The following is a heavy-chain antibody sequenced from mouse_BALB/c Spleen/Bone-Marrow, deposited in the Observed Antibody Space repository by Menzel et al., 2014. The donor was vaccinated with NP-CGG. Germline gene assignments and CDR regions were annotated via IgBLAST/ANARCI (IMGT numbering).Heavy chain of an antibody. CDR3: ARELYYFDY. CDR1: GISITTGNYR. V-gene: IGHV3-5*02. J-gene: IGHJ2*01. Sequence: LQQPGPGLVKPSQTVSLTCTVTGISITTGNYRWSWIRQFPGNKLEWIGYIYYSGTITYNPSLTSRTTITRDTSKNQFFLEMNSLTAEDTATYYCARELYYFDYWGQGTTLTVSS. CDR2: IYYSGTI.